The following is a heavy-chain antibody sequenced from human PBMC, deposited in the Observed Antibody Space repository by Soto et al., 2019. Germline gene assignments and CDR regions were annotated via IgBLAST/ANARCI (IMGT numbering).Heavy chain of an antibody. V-gene: IGHV3-48*01. CDR3: AREPPITIFGVVITYYFDY. D-gene: IGHD3-3*01. CDR1: GFTFSSYS. J-gene: IGHJ4*02. CDR2: ISSSSSTI. Sequence: GGSLRLSCAASGFTFSSYSMNWVRQAPGKWLEWVSYISSSSSTIYYADSVKGRFTISRDNAKNSLYLQMNSLRAEDTAVYYCAREPPITIFGVVITYYFDYWGQGTLVTVSS.